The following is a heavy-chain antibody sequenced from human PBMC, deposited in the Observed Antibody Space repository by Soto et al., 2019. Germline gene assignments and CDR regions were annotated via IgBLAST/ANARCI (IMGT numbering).Heavy chain of an antibody. Sequence: ASVKVSCKASGYTSTNYYMHWVRQAPGQGLEWMGIIYPSGGSTRNAQKFQGRVTMTRDTSTSTVYMELSSLRSEDTAVYYCARDFSGPMDYWGRGTLVTVSS. V-gene: IGHV1-46*01. CDR1: GYTSTNYY. CDR2: IYPSGGST. D-gene: IGHD3-10*01. CDR3: ARDFSGPMDY. J-gene: IGHJ4*02.